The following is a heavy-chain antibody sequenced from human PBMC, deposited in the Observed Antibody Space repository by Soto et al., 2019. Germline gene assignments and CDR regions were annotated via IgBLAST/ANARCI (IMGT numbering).Heavy chain of an antibody. CDR1: GFTFSIYA. D-gene: IGHD3-3*01. V-gene: IGHV3-23*01. Sequence: PGGSLRLSFAASGFTFSIYAISWVRQAPGKGLKGLSAISTSGDKTYYADPVEGRFTIYRDNSKNTMYLQMNSMRVDDTAVYYCAKPLYDDGVVTYGMDVWGQGTTVTVSS. CDR3: AKPLYDDGVVTYGMDV. CDR2: ISTSGDKT. J-gene: IGHJ6*02.